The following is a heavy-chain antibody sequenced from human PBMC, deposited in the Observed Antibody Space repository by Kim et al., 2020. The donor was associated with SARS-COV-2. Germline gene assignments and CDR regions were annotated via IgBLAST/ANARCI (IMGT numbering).Heavy chain of an antibody. J-gene: IGHJ4*02. V-gene: IGHV1-69*13. CDR3: ARDRGYQQDPTFDY. CDR2: IIPIFGTA. Sequence: SVKVSCKASGGTFSSYAISWVRQAPGQGLEWMGGIIPIFGTANYAQKFQGRVTITADESTSTAYMELSSLRSEDTAVYYCARDRGYQQDPTFDYWGQGTLVTVSS. D-gene: IGHD3-22*01. CDR1: GGTFSSYA.